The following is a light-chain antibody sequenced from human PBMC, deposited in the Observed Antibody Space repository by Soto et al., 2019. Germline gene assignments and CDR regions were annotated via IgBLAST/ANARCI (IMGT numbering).Light chain of an antibody. J-gene: IGKJ5*01. CDR2: SSS. CDR1: QTINNN. Sequence: DLEMTQSPSSLSASVGDRVTISCRTSQTINNNLNWYQQRPGKAPKLLIYSSSSLLSGVPPRFSGSGSGTDFTLTISSLQPEDFATYFCQQTYITPVTFGKGTRLDIK. V-gene: IGKV1-39*01. CDR3: QQTYITPVT.